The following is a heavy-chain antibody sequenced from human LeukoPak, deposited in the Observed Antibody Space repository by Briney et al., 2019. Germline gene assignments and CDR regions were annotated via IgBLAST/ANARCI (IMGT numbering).Heavy chain of an antibody. CDR2: ISYDGSNK. D-gene: IGHD3-22*01. CDR1: GFTFSSYA. Sequence: GGSLRLSCAASGFTFSSYAMHWVRQAPGKGLEWVAVISYDGSNKYYADSVKGRFAISRDNSKNTLYLQVNSLRAEDTAIYYCAKRAGDSGGYLDYWGQGTLVTVSS. CDR3: AKRAGDSGGYLDY. J-gene: IGHJ4*02. V-gene: IGHV3-30*09.